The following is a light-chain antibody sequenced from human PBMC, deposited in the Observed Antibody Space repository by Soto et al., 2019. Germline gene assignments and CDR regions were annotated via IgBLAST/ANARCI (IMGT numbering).Light chain of an antibody. CDR1: QGSSNY. Sequence: DIQMTQSPSSLSASVGAMVTITCRASQGSSNYLAWYQQKPEKVHKLLIYAASTLQSGVPSRFSDSVSGTDFTLSISSMQPEDFATYYCPKYNSAPQTFDQGPKVEI. CDR3: PKYNSAPQT. CDR2: AAS. V-gene: IGKV1-27*01. J-gene: IGKJ1*01.